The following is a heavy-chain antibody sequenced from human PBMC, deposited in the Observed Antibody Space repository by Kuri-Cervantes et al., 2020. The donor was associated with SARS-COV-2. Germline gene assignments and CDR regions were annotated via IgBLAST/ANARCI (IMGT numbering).Heavy chain of an antibody. CDR2: IYSGGST. CDR3: ARGGGVVVPAAIYLNWFDP. D-gene: IGHD2-2*02. CDR1: GFTVSSNY. Sequence: GESLKISCAASGFTVSSNYMSWVRQAPGKGLEWVSVIYSGGSTYYADSVKGRFTISRDNSKNTLYLQMNGLRAEDTAVYYCARGGGVVVPAAIYLNWFDPWGQGTLVTVSS. V-gene: IGHV3-66*02. J-gene: IGHJ5*02.